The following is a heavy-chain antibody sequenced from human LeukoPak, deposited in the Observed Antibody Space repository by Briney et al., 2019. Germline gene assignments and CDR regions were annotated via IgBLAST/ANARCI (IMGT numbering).Heavy chain of an antibody. CDR1: GYTFIAYY. CDR2: INPNSGAT. V-gene: IGHV1-2*02. D-gene: IGHD1-26*01. CDR3: ARSLLQPAWELDY. Sequence: ASVKVSCKASGYTFIAYYMHWVRQAPGQGLEWMGWINPNSGATKYAQKLQGRVTMTRDTSISTAFMELSRLTSDDTAIYYCARSLLQPAWELDYWGQGTLVAVSS. J-gene: IGHJ4*02.